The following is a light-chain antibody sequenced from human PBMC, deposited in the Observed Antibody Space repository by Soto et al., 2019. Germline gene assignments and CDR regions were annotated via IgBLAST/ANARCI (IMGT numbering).Light chain of an antibody. Sequence: IVLPQSPGTLSFSPGERATLSCRAIQSVSSSYLAWYQQRPGQAPRLLIYGASSRAPGIPDRFSGSGSGTDFTLTISRLEPEDFAVYYCQQYGSSPPITFGQGTRLEIK. V-gene: IGKV3-20*01. CDR3: QQYGSSPPIT. J-gene: IGKJ5*01. CDR1: QSVSSSY. CDR2: GAS.